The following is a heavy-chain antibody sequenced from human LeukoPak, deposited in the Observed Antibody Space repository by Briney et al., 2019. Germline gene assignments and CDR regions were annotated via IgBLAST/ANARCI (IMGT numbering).Heavy chain of an antibody. CDR3: ARVSCSSTSCYRREDWFDP. CDR1: GFTFSSYS. V-gene: IGHV3-21*01. J-gene: IGHJ5*02. Sequence: GGSLRLSCAASGFTFSSYSMNWVRQAPGKGLEWVSSISSSSSYIYYADSVKGRFTISRDNAKNSLYLQMNSLRAEDTAVYYCARVSCSSTSCYRREDWFDPWGQGTLVTVSS. D-gene: IGHD2-2*02. CDR2: ISSSSSYI.